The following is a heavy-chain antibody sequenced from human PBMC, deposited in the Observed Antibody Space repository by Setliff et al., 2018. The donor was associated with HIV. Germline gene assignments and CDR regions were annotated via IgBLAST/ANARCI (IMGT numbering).Heavy chain of an antibody. V-gene: IGHV5-51*01. J-gene: IGHJ3*02. CDR3: ARRRNDYYDSSGYHYGDAFDI. Sequence: GESLKISCKGSGYSFTSYWIGWVRQMPGKGREWMGIIYPCDSDTRYSPSFQGQVTISADKSISTAYLQWSSLNASDTAMYYCARRRNDYYDSSGYHYGDAFDIWGQGTMVTVSS. D-gene: IGHD3-22*01. CDR2: IYPCDSDT. CDR1: GYSFTSYW.